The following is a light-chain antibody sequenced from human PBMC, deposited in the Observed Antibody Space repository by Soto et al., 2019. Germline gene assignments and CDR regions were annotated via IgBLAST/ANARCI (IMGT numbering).Light chain of an antibody. CDR2: AAS. J-gene: IGKJ5*01. Sequence: EIVLTQSPGTLSLSPGERATLSCRASQSVSSSYLAWYQQKPGQPPRLLIYAASSRATGIPDRFSGSGSGTDFTLTISRLEPEDFAVYYCQQYGSSPLVTFGQGTRLEMK. CDR1: QSVSSSY. CDR3: QQYGSSPLVT. V-gene: IGKV3-20*01.